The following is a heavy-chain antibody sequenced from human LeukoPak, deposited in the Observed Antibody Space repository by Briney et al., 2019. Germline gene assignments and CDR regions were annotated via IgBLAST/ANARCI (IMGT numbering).Heavy chain of an antibody. V-gene: IGHV3-23*01. Sequence: GGSLRLSCAASGFTFSSYAMSWVRQAPGKGLEWVSSISGNVVSTQYADSVQGRFAISRDNSKNTLYLQMNSLRAEDTAVYFCAKDPNGDYIGTFDIWGQGTMVTVSS. CDR1: GFTFSSYA. D-gene: IGHD4-17*01. CDR3: AKDPNGDYIGTFDI. J-gene: IGHJ3*02. CDR2: ISGNVVST.